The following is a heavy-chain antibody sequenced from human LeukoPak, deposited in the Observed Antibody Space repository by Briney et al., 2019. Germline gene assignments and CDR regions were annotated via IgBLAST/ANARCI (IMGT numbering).Heavy chain of an antibody. J-gene: IGHJ4*02. CDR1: GFTFSSYA. Sequence: GGSLTLSCAPSGFTFSSYAMSWVRQAPGKGLEWVSAISGSGGNTYYADSVKGRFTLSRENSKNTLYLQMNSLRAEDTAGYYCAKDDSSGWYGFDYWGQGTLVTVSS. D-gene: IGHD6-19*01. CDR3: AKDDSSGWYGFDY. V-gene: IGHV3-23*01. CDR2: ISGSGGNT.